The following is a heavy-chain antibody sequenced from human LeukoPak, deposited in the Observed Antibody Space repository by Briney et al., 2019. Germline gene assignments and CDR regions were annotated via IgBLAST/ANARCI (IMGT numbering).Heavy chain of an antibody. CDR3: ARDGFWSGYNYYYYMDV. D-gene: IGHD3-3*01. CDR1: GGSISSHY. Sequence: SETLSLTCTVSGGSISSHYWSWIRQPPGKGLEWIGYIYYSGSTNYNPSLKSRVTISVDTSKNQFSLKLSSVTAADTAVYYCARDGFWSGYNYYYYMDVWGKGTTVTVSS. J-gene: IGHJ6*03. V-gene: IGHV4-59*11. CDR2: IYYSGST.